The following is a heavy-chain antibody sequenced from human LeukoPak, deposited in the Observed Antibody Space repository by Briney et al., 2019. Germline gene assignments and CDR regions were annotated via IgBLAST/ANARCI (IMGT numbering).Heavy chain of an antibody. Sequence: GGSLRLSCAASGFTFSNYAMSWVRQAPGKGLEWVSAISGSSGSTYFADSVKGRFTISRDNSKNTLYLQMNSLRAEDTAVYYCAKGSYYDSSGSFYFDYWGQGTLVTVSS. CDR3: AKGSYYDSSGSFYFDY. CDR2: ISGSSGST. D-gene: IGHD3-22*01. CDR1: GFTFSNYA. J-gene: IGHJ4*02. V-gene: IGHV3-23*01.